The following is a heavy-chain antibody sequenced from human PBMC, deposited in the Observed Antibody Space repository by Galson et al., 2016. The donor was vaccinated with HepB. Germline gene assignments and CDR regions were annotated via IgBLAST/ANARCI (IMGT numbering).Heavy chain of an antibody. CDR3: ARMSYYDSSVYYAVIDY. CDR2: IDWDDDK. J-gene: IGHJ4*02. D-gene: IGHD3-22*01. Sequence: PALVKPTQTLTLTCTFSGFSLSTSTMCVSWIRQPPGKALEWLTLIDWDDDKYYSTSLKTRLTISKDTSKNQVVLTMTNVDPVDTATYYCARMSYYDSSVYYAVIDYWGQGTLVTVSS. CDR1: GFSLSTSTMC. V-gene: IGHV2-70*01.